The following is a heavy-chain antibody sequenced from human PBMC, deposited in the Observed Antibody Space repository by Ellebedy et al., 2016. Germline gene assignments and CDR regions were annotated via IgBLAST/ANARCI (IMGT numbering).Heavy chain of an antibody. Sequence: GGSLRLSCAASGFIISNAWMNWVRQTPGRGLEWVANIKQDGSQKEYVDSVKGRFSISRDNAKNSLFLQMNSLRAEDTAVYYCARARIDYWGQGTLVTVSS. V-gene: IGHV3-7*03. D-gene: IGHD1-14*01. J-gene: IGHJ4*02. CDR2: IKQDGSQK. CDR3: ARARIDY. CDR1: GFIISNAW.